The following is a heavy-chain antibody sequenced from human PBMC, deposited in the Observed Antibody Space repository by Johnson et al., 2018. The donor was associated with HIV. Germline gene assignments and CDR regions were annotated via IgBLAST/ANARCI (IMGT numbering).Heavy chain of an antibody. J-gene: IGHJ3*02. CDR1: GFTFSSYA. CDR3: ASTSSGSDDAFDI. Sequence: QVLLVESGGGVVQPGRSLRLSCAASGFTFSSYAMHWVRQAPDKGLEWVAVISYDGSNKYYADSVKGRFTISRDNSKNTLYLQMNSLRAEDTAVYYCASTSSGSDDAFDIWGQGTMVTVSS. V-gene: IGHV3-30-3*01. D-gene: IGHD3-10*01. CDR2: ISYDGSNK.